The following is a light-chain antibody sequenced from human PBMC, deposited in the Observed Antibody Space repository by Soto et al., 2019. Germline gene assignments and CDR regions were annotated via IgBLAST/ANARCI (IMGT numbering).Light chain of an antibody. CDR3: QQYYGTPLT. Sequence: DIVMTQSPDSLAVSLGERATINCKSSRTVLYSSNNRNYLAWYQHKPGQPPKLLINWASARESGVPDRFSGAESGTDFTLTISSRQAEDVAVYYCQQYYGTPLTFGGGTMVEIK. CDR2: WAS. V-gene: IGKV4-1*01. J-gene: IGKJ4*01. CDR1: RTVLYSSNNRNY.